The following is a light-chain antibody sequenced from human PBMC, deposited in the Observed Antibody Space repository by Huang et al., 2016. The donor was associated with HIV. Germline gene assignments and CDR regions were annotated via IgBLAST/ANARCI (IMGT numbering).Light chain of an antibody. CDR2: DAS. Sequence: EIVLTQSPAPLSLSPGERATLPCRASQSVSSYLAWYQQKPGQAPRLLIYDASNRATGIPARFSGSGSGTDFTLTISSLEPEDFAVYYCQQRSNFLTFGGGTKVEIK. J-gene: IGKJ4*01. CDR1: QSVSSY. V-gene: IGKV3-11*01. CDR3: QQRSNFLT.